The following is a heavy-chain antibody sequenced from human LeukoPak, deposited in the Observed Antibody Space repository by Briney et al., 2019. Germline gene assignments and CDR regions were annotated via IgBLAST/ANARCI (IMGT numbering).Heavy chain of an antibody. D-gene: IGHD6-13*01. Sequence: SETLSLTCIVSGYSINSDHHWGWIRQPPGKGLEWIGSVYHSGSTYYNPSLKSRVTISVDTSKNQFSLKLTSVTAADTAVYYCGRVFYSSNWNLFDPWGQGTLVTVSS. J-gene: IGHJ5*02. CDR1: GYSINSDHH. V-gene: IGHV4-38-2*02. CDR2: VYHSGST. CDR3: GRVFYSSNWNLFDP.